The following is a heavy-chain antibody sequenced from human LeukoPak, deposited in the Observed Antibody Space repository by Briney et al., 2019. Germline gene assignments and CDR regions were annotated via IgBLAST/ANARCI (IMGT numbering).Heavy chain of an antibody. V-gene: IGHV3-23*01. CDR2: ISGSGSRT. CDR1: GFTFSSYA. Sequence: PGGSLRLSCAASGFTFSSYAMNWVRQAPGKGLEWVSAISGSGSRTYYADSVKGRFTISRDNSKNTLYLQMNSLRAEDTTVYYCARAGLYDFWNNWFDPWGQGILVTVSS. D-gene: IGHD3-3*01. J-gene: IGHJ5*02. CDR3: ARAGLYDFWNNWFDP.